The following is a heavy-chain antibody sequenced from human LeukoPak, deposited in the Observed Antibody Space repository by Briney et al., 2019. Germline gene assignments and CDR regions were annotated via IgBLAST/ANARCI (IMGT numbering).Heavy chain of an antibody. CDR1: GYTFTGHF. D-gene: IGHD2-2*01. Sequence: ASVRVSCTASGYTFTGHFIFWVRQSPGQRLELMAWINPDTGVTNYAQKFQGRVTVASDKSISTAYLDISRLTSDDTALYYCSRQASCDSTSCPQYYWGQGTLVTVSS. CDR2: INPDTGVT. V-gene: IGHV1-2*02. CDR3: SRQASCDSTSCPQYY. J-gene: IGHJ4*02.